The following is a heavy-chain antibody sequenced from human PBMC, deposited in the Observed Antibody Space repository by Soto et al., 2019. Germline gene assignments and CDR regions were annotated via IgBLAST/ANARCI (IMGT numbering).Heavy chain of an antibody. CDR1: GFSLSTSGVG. V-gene: IGHV2-5*02. CDR3: SHGTLSSLIAY. Sequence: SGPTLVNPTQTLTLTCTFSGFSLSTSGVGVGWIRQPPGKALEWLALIYWDDDKRYSPSLKSRLTITKDTSKNQVVLTMTNMEAVGTSVCYYSHGTLSSLIAYWGQGTLVTVSS. CDR2: IYWDDDK. J-gene: IGHJ4*02. D-gene: IGHD6-19*01.